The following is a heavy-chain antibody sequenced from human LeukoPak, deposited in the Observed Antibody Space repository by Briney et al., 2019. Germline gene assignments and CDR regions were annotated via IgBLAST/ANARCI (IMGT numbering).Heavy chain of an antibody. CDR2: IYTSGST. CDR1: GGSISSGSYY. Sequence: SQTLSLTCTVSGGSISSGSYYWSWIRQPAGKGLEWIGRIYTSGSTNYNPSLKSRVTISVDTSNNQFSLKLSSVTAADTAVYYCAAIGITPFDYWGQGTLVTVSS. V-gene: IGHV4-61*02. D-gene: IGHD3-10*01. CDR3: AAIGITPFDY. J-gene: IGHJ4*02.